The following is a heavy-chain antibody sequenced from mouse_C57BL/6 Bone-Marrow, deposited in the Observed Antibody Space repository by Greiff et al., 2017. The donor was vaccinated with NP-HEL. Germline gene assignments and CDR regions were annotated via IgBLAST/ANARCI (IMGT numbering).Heavy chain of an antibody. D-gene: IGHD1-1*01. CDR1: GYTFTNYW. V-gene: IGHV1-63*01. CDR3: ARKPHYYGSSYDAMDY. CDR2: IYPGGGYT. J-gene: IGHJ4*01. Sequence: VQLQQSGAELVRPGTSVKMSCKASGYTFTNYWIGWAKQRPGHGLEWIGDIYPGGGYTNYNEKFKGKATLTADKSSSTAYMQFSSLTSEDSAIYYCARKPHYYGSSYDAMDYWGQGTSVTVSS.